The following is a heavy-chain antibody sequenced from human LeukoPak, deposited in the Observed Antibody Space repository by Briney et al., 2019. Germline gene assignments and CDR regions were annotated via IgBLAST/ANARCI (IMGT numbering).Heavy chain of an antibody. V-gene: IGHV3-23*01. D-gene: IGHD6-19*01. Sequence: GGSLRLSCAASGFTFSSYAMSWVRQAPGKGLQWVSAISGSGGSTYYADSVKGRFTISRDNSKNTLYLQMNSLRAEDTAVYYCVKIAVADYYFDYWGQGTLVTVSS. J-gene: IGHJ4*02. CDR3: VKIAVADYYFDY. CDR2: ISGSGGST. CDR1: GFTFSSYA.